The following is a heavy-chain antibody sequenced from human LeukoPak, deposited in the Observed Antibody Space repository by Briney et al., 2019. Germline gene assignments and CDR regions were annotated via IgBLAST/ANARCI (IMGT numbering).Heavy chain of an antibody. Sequence: PGGSLRLSCAGSGFTFSNYAMTWVRQAPGKGLEWVSSVSGSGRNTFYPDSVEGRFTISRDNSKNTVYLQMNSLRADDTAVYYCAGSCGDVFGNNWFDPWGQGTLVTVSS. CDR1: GFTFSNYA. CDR2: VSGSGRNT. D-gene: IGHD2-8*02. V-gene: IGHV3-23*01. J-gene: IGHJ5*02. CDR3: AGSCGDVFGNNWFDP.